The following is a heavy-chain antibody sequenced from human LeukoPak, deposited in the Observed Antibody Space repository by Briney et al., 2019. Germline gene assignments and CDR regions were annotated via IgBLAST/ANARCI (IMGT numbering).Heavy chain of an antibody. D-gene: IGHD2-2*01. CDR1: GGSISSYY. J-gene: IGHJ5*02. CDR2: IYTSGST. V-gene: IGHV4-4*07. Sequence: SETLSLTCTVSGGSISSYYWSWIRQPAGKGLEWIGRIYTSGSTNYNPSLKSRVTISVDTSKNQFSLKLSSVTAADTAVYYCARGCRRSIVVVPAVNWFDPWGQGTLVTVSS. CDR3: ARGCRRSIVVVPAVNWFDP.